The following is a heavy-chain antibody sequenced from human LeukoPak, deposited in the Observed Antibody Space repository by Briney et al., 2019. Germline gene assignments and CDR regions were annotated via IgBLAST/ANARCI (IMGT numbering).Heavy chain of an antibody. V-gene: IGHV3-48*03. D-gene: IGHD3-10*02. J-gene: IGHJ6*04. CDR3: AELGITMIGGV. CDR2: ISSSGSTI. CDR1: GFTFSSYE. Sequence: PGGSLRLSCAASGFTFSSYEMNWVRQVPGKGLEWASYISSSGSTIYYADSVKGRFTISRDNAKNSLYLQMNSLRAEDTAVYYCAELGITMIGGVWGKGTTVTISS.